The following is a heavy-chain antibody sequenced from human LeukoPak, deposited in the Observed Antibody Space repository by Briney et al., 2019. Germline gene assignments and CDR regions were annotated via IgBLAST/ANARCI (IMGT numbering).Heavy chain of an antibody. CDR3: ALGGTSYYFDY. CDR1: GYSISSGYY. D-gene: IGHD4-23*01. Sequence: PSETLSLTCTVSGYSISSGYYWGWIRQPPGKGLEWIGSIYHSGSTYYNPSLKSRVTISVDTSKNQFSLKLSSVTAADTAVYYCALGGTSYYFDYWGQGTLVTVSS. V-gene: IGHV4-38-2*02. CDR2: IYHSGST. J-gene: IGHJ4*02.